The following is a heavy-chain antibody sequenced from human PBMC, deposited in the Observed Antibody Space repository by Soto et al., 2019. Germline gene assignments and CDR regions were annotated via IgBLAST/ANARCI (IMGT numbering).Heavy chain of an antibody. CDR2: ISAYNGNT. CDR3: ASTRVLYYYYGMDV. CDR1: SYTFTSYG. D-gene: IGHD6-6*01. V-gene: IGHV1-18*04. Sequence: WASVKVSCKASSYTFTSYGISWVRQAPGQGLEWMGWISAYNGNTNYAQKLQGRVTMTTDTSTSTAYMELKSLRSDDTAVYYCASTRVLYYYYGMDVWGQGTTVTVSS. J-gene: IGHJ6*02.